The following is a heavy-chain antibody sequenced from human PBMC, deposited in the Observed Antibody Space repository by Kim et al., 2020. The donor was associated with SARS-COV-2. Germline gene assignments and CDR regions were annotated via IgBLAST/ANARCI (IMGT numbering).Heavy chain of an antibody. D-gene: IGHD6-19*01. Sequence: ASVKVSCTASGDRFSRFHISWLRQAPGQGLEWMGWIGAKNGNTRYAPKFEGRVTMTTDTSTSRVYMEMRSLRFDDTAVYYCARDYSGGWYRFDYWGQGTL. CDR1: GDRFSRFH. V-gene: IGHV1-18*04. CDR2: IGAKNGNT. J-gene: IGHJ4*02. CDR3: ARDYSGGWYRFDY.